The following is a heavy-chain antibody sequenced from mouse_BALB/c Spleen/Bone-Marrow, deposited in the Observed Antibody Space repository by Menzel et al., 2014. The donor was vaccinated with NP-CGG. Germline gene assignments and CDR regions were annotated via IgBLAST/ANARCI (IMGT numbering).Heavy chain of an antibody. D-gene: IGHD2-4*01. J-gene: IGHJ4*01. Sequence: VQLKESGAELVKPGPSVKLSCTASGLNIKDTYMHWAKQRPEKGLEWIRRIDPAKGNTKYEPQFQGKATIPAETSSNTAYLQLSNLTSEVTAVYYCAGGYCDYVYAMDYWGLGTSVTVSS. CDR2: IDPAKGNT. V-gene: IGHV14-3*02. CDR3: AGGYCDYVYAMDY. CDR1: GLNIKDTY.